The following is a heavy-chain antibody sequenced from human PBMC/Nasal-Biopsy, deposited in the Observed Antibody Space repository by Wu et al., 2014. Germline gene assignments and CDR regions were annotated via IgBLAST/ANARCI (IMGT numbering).Heavy chain of an antibody. CDR1: GGSFSGYY. CDR3: ARGSRWYLEWLLPKYNWFDP. Sequence: TLSLTCTVSGGSFSGYYWSWIRQPPGKGLEWIGEINHSGSTNYNPSLKSRVTISVDTSKNQFSLKLSSVTAADTAVYYCARGSRWYLEWLLPKYNWFDPWGQGTLVTVSS. V-gene: IGHV4-34*01. D-gene: IGHD3-3*01. CDR2: INHSGST. J-gene: IGHJ5*02.